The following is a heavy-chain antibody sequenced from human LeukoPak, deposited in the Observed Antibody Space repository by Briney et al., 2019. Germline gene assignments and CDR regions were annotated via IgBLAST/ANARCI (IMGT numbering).Heavy chain of an antibody. V-gene: IGHV4-34*01. D-gene: IGHD3-9*01. Sequence: SETLSLTCAVYGGSFSGYYWSWIRQPPGKGLEWIGEINHSGSTNYNPSLKSRVTISVDTSKNQFSLKLSSVTAEDTAVYYCLRVGLTYDILTGYPYWGQGTLVTVSS. J-gene: IGHJ4*02. CDR1: GGSFSGYY. CDR2: INHSGST. CDR3: LRVGLTYDILTGYPY.